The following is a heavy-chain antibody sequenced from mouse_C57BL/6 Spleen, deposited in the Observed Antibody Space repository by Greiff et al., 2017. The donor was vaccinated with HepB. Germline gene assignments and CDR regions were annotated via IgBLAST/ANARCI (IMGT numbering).Heavy chain of an antibody. J-gene: IGHJ2*01. D-gene: IGHD1-1*01. CDR1: GYSFTGYY. V-gene: IGHV1-42*01. CDR2: INPSTGGT. Sequence: VQLQQSGPELVKPGASVKISCKASGYSFTGYYMNWVKQSPEKSLEWIGEINPSTGGTTYNQKFKAKATLTVDKSSSTAYMQLKSLTSEDSAVYYCARSLYYCGSSFYFDYWGQGTTLTVSS. CDR3: ARSLYYCGSSFYFDY.